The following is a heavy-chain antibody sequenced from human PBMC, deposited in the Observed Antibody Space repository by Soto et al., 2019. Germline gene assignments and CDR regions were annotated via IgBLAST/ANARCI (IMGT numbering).Heavy chain of an antibody. Sequence: PSETLSLTCAVSGASISTSDWWAWVRQPPGKGLQWIGEIYQTGKTNYNPSLKSQVTISVDRSKNEFSLKLSYLTAADTAVYYCARLTSQGPRFDSLGQGSLVTVSS. D-gene: IGHD7-27*01. V-gene: IGHV4-4*02. J-gene: IGHJ4*02. CDR3: ARLTSQGPRFDS. CDR1: GASISTSDW. CDR2: IYQTGKT.